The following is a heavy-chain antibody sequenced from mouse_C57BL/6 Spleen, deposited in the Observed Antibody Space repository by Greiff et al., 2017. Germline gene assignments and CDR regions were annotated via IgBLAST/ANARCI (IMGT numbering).Heavy chain of an antibody. Sequence: VQLQQSGPELVKPGASVKISCKASGYTFTDYYMNWVKQSHGKSLEWIGDINPNNGGTSYNQKFKGKATLTVDKSSSTAYMQLSSLTSEDSAVYYCARGGGLRQGFDYWGQGTTLTVSS. J-gene: IGHJ2*01. CDR3: ARGGGLRQGFDY. CDR2: INPNNGGT. V-gene: IGHV1-26*01. CDR1: GYTFTDYY. D-gene: IGHD2-4*01.